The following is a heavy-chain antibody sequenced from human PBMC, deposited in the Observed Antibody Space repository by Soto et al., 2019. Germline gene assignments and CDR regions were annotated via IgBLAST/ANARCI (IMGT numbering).Heavy chain of an antibody. D-gene: IGHD3-9*01. CDR1: GGSFSGYY. V-gene: IGHV4-34*01. CDR3: ARIDSNTPLFDY. J-gene: IGHJ4*02. Sequence: SETLSLTCAVYGGSFSGYYWSWIRQPPGKGLEWVGEINHSGVTNSNPSLKSRVTISVDTSQNQFSLKLNSVTAADTAVYYCARIDSNTPLFDYWGQGTLVTVSS. CDR2: INHSGVT.